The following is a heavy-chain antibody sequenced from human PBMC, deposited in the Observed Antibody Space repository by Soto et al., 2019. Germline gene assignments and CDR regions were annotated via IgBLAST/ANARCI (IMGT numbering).Heavy chain of an antibody. Sequence: GGSLRLSCAASGFTFSSYAMSWVRQAPGKGLEWVSAISGSGGSTYYADSVKGRFTISRDNSKNTLYLQMNSLRAEDTAVYYCAKVLSPNDYATPWVSYYYYMDVWGKGTTVTVSS. CDR3: AKVLSPNDYATPWVSYYYYMDV. D-gene: IGHD4-17*01. CDR2: ISGSGGST. J-gene: IGHJ6*03. V-gene: IGHV3-23*01. CDR1: GFTFSSYA.